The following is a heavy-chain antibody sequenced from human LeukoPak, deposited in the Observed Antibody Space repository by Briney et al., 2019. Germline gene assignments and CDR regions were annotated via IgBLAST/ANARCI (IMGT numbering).Heavy chain of an antibody. V-gene: IGHV4-4*07. J-gene: IGHJ6*03. CDR1: GGSFSGYY. D-gene: IGHD1-14*01. CDR3: AREGVRNNLRYYYYYMDV. Sequence: SETLSLTCAVYGGSFSGYYWSWIRQPAGKGLEWIGRIYYSGSTNYNPSLKSRVTISVDTSKNQFSLKLSSVTAADTAVYYCAREGVRNNLRYYYYYMDVWGKGTTVTVSS. CDR2: IYYSGST.